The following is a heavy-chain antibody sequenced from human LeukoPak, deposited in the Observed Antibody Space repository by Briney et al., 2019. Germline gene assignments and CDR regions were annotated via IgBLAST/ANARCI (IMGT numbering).Heavy chain of an antibody. D-gene: IGHD2-15*01. CDR2: ISGSGGST. V-gene: IGHV3-23*01. CDR1: GFTFSSYA. Sequence: GGSLRLSCAASGFTFSSYAMSWVRQAPGKGLEWVSAISGSGGSTYYADSVKGRFTISRDNSKNTLYLQMNSLRAEGTAVYYCAKYVVVVAATPYYFDYWGQGTLVTVSS. CDR3: AKYVVVVAATPYYFDY. J-gene: IGHJ4*02.